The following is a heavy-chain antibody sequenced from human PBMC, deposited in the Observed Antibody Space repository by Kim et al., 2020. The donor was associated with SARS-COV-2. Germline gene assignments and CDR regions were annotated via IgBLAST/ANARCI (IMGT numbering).Heavy chain of an antibody. D-gene: IGHD2-21*02. J-gene: IGHJ5*02. Sequence: ADSVKGRFTISRDNAKNSLYLQMNSLRAEDTAVYYCARAQMVVTTNWFDPWGQGTLVTVSS. CDR3: ARAQMVVTTNWFDP. V-gene: IGHV3-21*01.